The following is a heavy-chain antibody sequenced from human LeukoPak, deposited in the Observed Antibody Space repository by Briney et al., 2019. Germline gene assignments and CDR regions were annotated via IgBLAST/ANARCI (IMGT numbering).Heavy chain of an antibody. CDR1: GFTFSSYA. V-gene: IGHV3-23*01. Sequence: GGSLRLSCAASGFTFSSYAMSWVRQAPGKGLEWVSAISGSGGSTYYADSVKGRFTISRDNSKNTLYPQMNSLRAEDTAVYYCAPYYIFPNAFDIWGQGTMVTVSS. J-gene: IGHJ3*02. D-gene: IGHD2-21*01. CDR3: APYYIFPNAFDI. CDR2: ISGSGGST.